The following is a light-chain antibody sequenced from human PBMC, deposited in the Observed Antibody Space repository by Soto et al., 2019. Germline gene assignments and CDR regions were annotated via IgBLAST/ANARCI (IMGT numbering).Light chain of an antibody. J-gene: IGKJ4*01. V-gene: IGKV1-39*01. Sequence: DIQMTQSPSSLSASVVARDTISCRASPSVNKYLNWYQQKPGNVPTLLIYAATTLQGGVPSRFNGSGFGKDFTVTISNLQPEDFATYYCQQSFSTPLSFGGGTKVEIK. CDR1: PSVNKY. CDR2: AAT. CDR3: QQSFSTPLS.